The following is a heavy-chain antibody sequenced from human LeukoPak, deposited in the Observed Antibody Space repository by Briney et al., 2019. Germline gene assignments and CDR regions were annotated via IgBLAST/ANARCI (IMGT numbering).Heavy chain of an antibody. Sequence: GASVEVSCKASGYTFTSYGISWVRQAPGQGLEWMGWISAYNGNTNYAQKLQGRVTMTTDTSTSTAYMELSRLRSDDTAVYYCARIPIRHLQTGPLGYWGQGTLVTVSS. D-gene: IGHD1-14*01. CDR3: ARIPIRHLQTGPLGY. CDR1: GYTFTSYG. J-gene: IGHJ4*02. CDR2: ISAYNGNT. V-gene: IGHV1-18*01.